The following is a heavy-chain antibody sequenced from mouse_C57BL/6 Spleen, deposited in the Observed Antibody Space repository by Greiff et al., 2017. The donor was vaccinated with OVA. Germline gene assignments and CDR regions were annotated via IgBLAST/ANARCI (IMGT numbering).Heavy chain of an antibody. CDR2: IDPETGGT. Sequence: QVQLQQSGAELVRPGASVTLSCKASGYTFTDYEMHWVKQTPVHGLEWIGAIDPETGGTAYNQKFKGKAILTADKSSSTAYMELRSLTSEDSAVYYCTRKGYYAYFDYWGQGTTLTVSS. D-gene: IGHD1-1*02. CDR1: GYTFTDYE. J-gene: IGHJ2*01. CDR3: TRKGYYAYFDY. V-gene: IGHV1-15*01.